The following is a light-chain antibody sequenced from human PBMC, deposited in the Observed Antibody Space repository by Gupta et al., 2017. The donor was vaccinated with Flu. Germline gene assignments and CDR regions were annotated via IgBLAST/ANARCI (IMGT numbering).Light chain of an antibody. V-gene: IGKV1-5*03. CDR1: QSISPW. CDR3: QQDMAYST. Sequence: SPSTLSAAIGDRVTITCRASQSISPWLAWYQQKPGKAPKLLIYKASTLESGVPSRFYASGSGTEFTLTISSLQPDDFATYYCQQDMAYSTFGQGTKVEIK. J-gene: IGKJ1*01. CDR2: KAS.